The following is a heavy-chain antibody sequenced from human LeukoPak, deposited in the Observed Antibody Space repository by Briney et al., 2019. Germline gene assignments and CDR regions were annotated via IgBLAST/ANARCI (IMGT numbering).Heavy chain of an antibody. D-gene: IGHD3-10*01. Sequence: SETLSLTCTVSGGSISSGDYYWSWIRQPPGKGLEWIGYIYYSGSTYYNPSLKSRVTISVDTSKNQFSLKLSSVTAADTAVYYCARNSYDLFSGGYFDYWGQGTLVTVSS. CDR1: GGSISSGDYY. CDR3: ARNSYDLFSGGYFDY. V-gene: IGHV4-30-4*01. J-gene: IGHJ4*02. CDR2: IYYSGST.